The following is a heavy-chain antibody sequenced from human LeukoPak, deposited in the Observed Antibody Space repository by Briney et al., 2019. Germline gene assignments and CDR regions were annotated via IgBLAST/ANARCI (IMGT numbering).Heavy chain of an antibody. Sequence: GGSLRLSCAASGFTFNRYWMSWVRQAPGKGLEWVANIKQDGSEKYYVDSVKGRFTISRDNAKNSLYLQMNSLRAEDTAVYYCARWYYDYVWGSSPYYFDYWGQGTLVTVSS. CDR3: ARWYYDYVWGSSPYYFDY. D-gene: IGHD3-16*01. J-gene: IGHJ4*02. CDR1: GFTFNRYW. V-gene: IGHV3-7*01. CDR2: IKQDGSEK.